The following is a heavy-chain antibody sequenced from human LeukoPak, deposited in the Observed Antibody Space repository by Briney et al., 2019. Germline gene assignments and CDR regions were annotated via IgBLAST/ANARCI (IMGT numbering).Heavy chain of an antibody. CDR3: ARGYSPVVVVAATVYFDY. CDR2: INHSGST. J-gene: IGHJ4*02. CDR1: GGSFSGYY. V-gene: IGHV4-34*01. D-gene: IGHD2-15*01. Sequence: SETLFLTCAVYGGSFSGYYWSWIRQPPGKGLEWIGEINHSGSTNYNPSLKSRVTISVGTSKNQYSLKLSSVTAADTAVYYCARGYSPVVVVAATVYFDYWGQGTLVTVSS.